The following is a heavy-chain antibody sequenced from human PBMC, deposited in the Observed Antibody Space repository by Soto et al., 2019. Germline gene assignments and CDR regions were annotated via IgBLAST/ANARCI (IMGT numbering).Heavy chain of an antibody. CDR1: GFTFTNYA. CDR2: TSGSGGST. J-gene: IGHJ4*02. Sequence: EVRLLESGGGLVQPGGSLRLSCAASGFTFTNYAMGWIRQAPGKGLEWVSGTSGSGGSTYYADSVKGRFTISRDNSKSTLYLQMNSLRAEDTAVYYCAKGVSQPKEYYFDDWGQGTLVTVSS. V-gene: IGHV3-23*01. CDR3: AKGVSQPKEYYFDD. D-gene: IGHD2-2*01.